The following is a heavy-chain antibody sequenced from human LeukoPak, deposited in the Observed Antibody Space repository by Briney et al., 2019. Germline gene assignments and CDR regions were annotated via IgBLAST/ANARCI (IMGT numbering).Heavy chain of an antibody. CDR2: INHSGST. V-gene: IGHV4-34*01. Sequence: SETLSLTCAVYGGSFSGYYWSWIRQPPGKGLEWIGEINHSGSTNYNPPLKSRVTISVDTSKNQFSLKLSSVTAADTAVYYCARVSGSYVDYWGQGTLVTVSS. CDR1: GGSFSGYY. J-gene: IGHJ4*02. CDR3: ARVSGSYVDY. D-gene: IGHD1-26*01.